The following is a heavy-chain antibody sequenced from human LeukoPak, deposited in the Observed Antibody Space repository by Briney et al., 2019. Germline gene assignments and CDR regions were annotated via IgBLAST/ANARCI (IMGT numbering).Heavy chain of an antibody. J-gene: IGHJ5*02. V-gene: IGHV3-9*01. CDR2: ISWNSGSI. Sequence: HPGGSLRLSCAASGFTFDDYAMHWVRQAPGKGLEWVSGISWNSGSIGYADSVKGRFTISRDNAKNSLYLQMNSLRVEDTALYYCVKERGKPGIAAAGEFAPWGQGTLVTVSS. D-gene: IGHD6-13*01. CDR3: VKERGKPGIAAAGEFAP. CDR1: GFTFDDYA.